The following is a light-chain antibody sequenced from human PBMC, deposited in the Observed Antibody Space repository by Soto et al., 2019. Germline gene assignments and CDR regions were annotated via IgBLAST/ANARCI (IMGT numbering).Light chain of an antibody. CDR2: SNN. V-gene: IGLV1-44*01. Sequence: QSVLTQPPSASGAPGQRVTISCSGSSSNVGSNTVSWYQQFPGTAPKLLIHSNNKRPSGVPDRFSGSKSGTSASLAISGLXSEDEADYYCAAWDDSLNASVFGGGTKLTVL. J-gene: IGLJ2*01. CDR1: SSNVGSNT. CDR3: AAWDDSLNASV.